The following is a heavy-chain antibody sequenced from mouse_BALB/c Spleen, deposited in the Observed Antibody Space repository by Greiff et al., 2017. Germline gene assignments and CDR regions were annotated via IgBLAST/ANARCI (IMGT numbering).Heavy chain of an antibody. CDR1: GVSITSGY. V-gene: IGHV3-8*02. D-gene: IGHD4-1*01. Sequence: VQLQQSGPSLVKPSQTLSLSCSATGVSITSGYWNWIRKFPGNTLEYMGYISYSGSNYYNPSIISRISITRDTSKNQYNLQVIAVTTEDTATYYCAGVGRFAYWGQGTLVTVSA. CDR2: ISYSGSN. CDR3: AGVGRFAY. J-gene: IGHJ3*01.